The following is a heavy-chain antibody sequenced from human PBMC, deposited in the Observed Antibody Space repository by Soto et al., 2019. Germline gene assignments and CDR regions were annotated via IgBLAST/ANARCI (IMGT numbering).Heavy chain of an antibody. CDR3: TTIRWNFWSTD. CDR2: LKSVRDGGKA. Sequence: EVQLVESGGGLVKPGGALTLSCAVSGFPINKAWMGWVRQGPGKGLEWVGRLKSVRDGGKAEYTAPVKDRFTIPRDDSKNMLYLQMNSLKAEDTGVYFCTTIRWNFWSTDWGQGALVTVSS. J-gene: IGHJ4*02. V-gene: IGHV3-15*01. CDR1: GFPINKAW. D-gene: IGHD3-3*01.